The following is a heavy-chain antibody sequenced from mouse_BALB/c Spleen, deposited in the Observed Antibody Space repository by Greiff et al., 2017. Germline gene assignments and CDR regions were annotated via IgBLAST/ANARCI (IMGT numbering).Heavy chain of an antibody. CDR2: IRSKSNNYAT. D-gene: IGHD2-1*01. CDR3: VYYAYAMDY. Sequence: EVQLVESGGGLVQPKGSLKLSCAASGFTFNTYAMNWVRQAPGKGLEWVARIRSKSNNYATYYADSVKDRFTISRDDSQSMLYLQMNNLKTEDTAMYYCVYYAYAMDYWGQGTSVTVSS. J-gene: IGHJ4*01. CDR1: GFTFNTYA. V-gene: IGHV10-1*02.